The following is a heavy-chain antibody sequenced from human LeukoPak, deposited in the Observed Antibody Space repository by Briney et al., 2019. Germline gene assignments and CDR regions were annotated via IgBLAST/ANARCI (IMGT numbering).Heavy chain of an antibody. CDR1: GGSISSGGYY. V-gene: IGHV4-31*03. D-gene: IGHD6-19*01. J-gene: IGHJ6*02. CDR2: IYYSGST. Sequence: PSETLSLTCTVSGGSISSGGYYWSWIRQHPGKGLEWIGYIYYSGSTYYNPSLKSRVTISVDTSKNQFSLKLSSVTAADTAVYYCARDEYSSGWGPADSHGMDVWGQGTTVTVSS. CDR3: ARDEYSSGWGPADSHGMDV.